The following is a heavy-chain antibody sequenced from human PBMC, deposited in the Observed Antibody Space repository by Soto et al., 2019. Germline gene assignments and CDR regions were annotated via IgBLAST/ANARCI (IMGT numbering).Heavy chain of an antibody. Sequence: EVQLVESGGGLVKPGGSLRLSCAASGFTLTRFTLNWVRQAPGKGLEWVSSISSTTNYIYYGDSMKGRFTISRDNAKNSLYLEMNSLRAEDTAVYYCARESEDLTSNFDYWGQGTLVTVSS. V-gene: IGHV3-21*06. CDR2: ISSTTNYI. CDR1: GFTLTRFT. J-gene: IGHJ4*02. CDR3: ARESEDLTSNFDY.